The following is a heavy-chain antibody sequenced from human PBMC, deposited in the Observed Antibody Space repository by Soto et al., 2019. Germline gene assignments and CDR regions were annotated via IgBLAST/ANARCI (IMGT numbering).Heavy chain of an antibody. V-gene: IGHV5-51*01. CDR1: GYSFTSYW. CDR3: ARPGISYGSTGAFDI. J-gene: IGHJ3*02. Sequence: GESLKISCKGSGYSFTSYWIGWVRQMPGKGLEWMGIIYPGDSDTRYSPSFQGQVTISADKSISTAYLQWSSLKASDTAMYYCARPGISYGSTGAFDIWGQGTMVTVSS. D-gene: IGHD5-18*01. CDR2: IYPGDSDT.